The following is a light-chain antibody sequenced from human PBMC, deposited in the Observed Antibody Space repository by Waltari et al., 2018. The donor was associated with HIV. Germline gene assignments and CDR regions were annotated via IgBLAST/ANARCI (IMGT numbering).Light chain of an antibody. V-gene: IGKV4-1*01. CDR1: QSVLYRSNSKNY. CDR3: QQYYIAPFT. CDR2: WAS. Sequence: DIMMTQSPESLAVSLGERATINYKSSQSVLYRSNSKNYLAWFQQKPGQPPKLLIYWASTRESGVPDRFSGSGSGTDFTLTISSLQAEDVALYYCQQYYIAPFTFGPGTRVDLK. J-gene: IGKJ3*01.